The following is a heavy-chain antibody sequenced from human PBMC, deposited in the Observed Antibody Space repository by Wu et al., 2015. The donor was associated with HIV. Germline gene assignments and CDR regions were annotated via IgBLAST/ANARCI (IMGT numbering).Heavy chain of an antibody. V-gene: IGHV1-69*13. CDR2: IIPIFGTA. J-gene: IGHJ4*02. CDR1: GGTFSSYA. CDR3: ARGYYDSSGYYYDSGYYFDY. D-gene: IGHD3-22*01. Sequence: QVQLVQSGAEVKKPGSSVKVSCKASGGTFSSYAISWVRQAPGQGLEWMGRIIPIFGTANYAQKFQGRVTITADESTSTAYMELSSLRSEDTAVYYCARGYYDSSGYYYDSGYYFDYWGQGTLVTGLL.